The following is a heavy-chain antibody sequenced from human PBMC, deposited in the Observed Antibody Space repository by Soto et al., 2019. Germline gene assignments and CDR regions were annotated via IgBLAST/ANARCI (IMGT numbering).Heavy chain of an antibody. V-gene: IGHV3-21*01. CDR3: ARAFAGSSSSDY. D-gene: IGHD6-6*01. J-gene: IGHJ4*02. CDR2: ISSRSSVT. CDR1: GFTFSSYS. Sequence: GGSLRLSCAASGFTFSSYSMIWVRQAPGEGLEWLSFISSRSSVTYYAASVQGRFTISRDNAKNSLYLQMNSLTAEDTAVYYCARAFAGSSSSDYWGQGTLVTVSS.